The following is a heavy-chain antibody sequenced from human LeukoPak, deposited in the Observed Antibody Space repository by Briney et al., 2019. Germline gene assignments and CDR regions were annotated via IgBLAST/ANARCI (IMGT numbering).Heavy chain of an antibody. CDR3: ARDLREYSSSSSYYYYMDV. J-gene: IGHJ6*03. D-gene: IGHD6-6*01. CDR2: IIPIFGTA. Sequence: ASVKVSCKASGGTFSSYAISWVRQAPGQGLEWMGRIIPIFGTANYAQKFQGRVTITTDESTSTAYMELSSLRSEDTAVYYCARDLREYSSSSSYYYYMDVWGKGTTVTVSS. CDR1: GGTFSSYA. V-gene: IGHV1-69*05.